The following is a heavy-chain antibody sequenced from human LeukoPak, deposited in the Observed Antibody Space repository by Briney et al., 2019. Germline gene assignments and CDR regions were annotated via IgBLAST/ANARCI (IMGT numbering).Heavy chain of an antibody. CDR3: ARVEQQLVIGAFDI. D-gene: IGHD6-13*01. V-gene: IGHV1-2*02. CDR2: INPNSGGT. CDR1: GYTFTGYY. Sequence: ASVKVSCKASGYTFTGYYMHWVRQAPGQGLEWMGWINPNSGGTNYAQKFQGRVTMTRDTSISTAYMELSRLRSDDTAVYYCARVEQQLVIGAFDIWGQGTMVTVSS. J-gene: IGHJ3*02.